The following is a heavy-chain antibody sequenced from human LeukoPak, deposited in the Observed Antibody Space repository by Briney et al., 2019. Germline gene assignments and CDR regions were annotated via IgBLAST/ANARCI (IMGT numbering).Heavy chain of an antibody. D-gene: IGHD3-3*01. Sequence: SGGSLRLSCAASGFTFSNAWMSWVRQAPGKGLEWVGRIKSKTDGGTTDYAAPVKGRFTISRDDSKNTLYLQMNSLKTEDTAVYYCTTAKPTIFGGRDIWGQGTMVTVSS. CDR3: TTAKPTIFGGRDI. CDR1: GFTFSNAW. CDR2: IKSKTDGGTT. J-gene: IGHJ3*02. V-gene: IGHV3-15*01.